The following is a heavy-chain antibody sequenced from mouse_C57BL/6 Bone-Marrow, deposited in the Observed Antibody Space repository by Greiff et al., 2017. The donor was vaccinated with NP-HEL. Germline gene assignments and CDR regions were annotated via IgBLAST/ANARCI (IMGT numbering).Heavy chain of an antibody. J-gene: IGHJ4*01. CDR2: ISSGGDYV. CDR3: TRGSGYAYAMDY. CDR1: GFTFSSYA. Sequence: EVMLVESGEGLVKPGGSLKLSCAASGFTFSSYAMSWVRQTPEKRLEWVAYISSGGDYVYYADTVKGRFIISRDNARNTLYLQMSSLKSEDTAMYYCTRGSGYAYAMDYWGQGTSVTVSS. V-gene: IGHV5-9-1*02. D-gene: IGHD3-2*02.